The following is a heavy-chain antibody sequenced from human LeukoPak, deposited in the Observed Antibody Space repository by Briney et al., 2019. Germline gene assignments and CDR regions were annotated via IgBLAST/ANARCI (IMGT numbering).Heavy chain of an antibody. V-gene: IGHV3-23*01. CDR2: ISGSGGST. Sequence: GGSLRLSCAASGFTFSSYAMSWVRQAPGKGLEWVSAISGSGGSTYYADSVKGRFTISRYNSKNTLYLQMNSLRAEGTAVYYCAKAMRGYSYGLLDAFGIWGQGTMVTVSS. J-gene: IGHJ3*02. D-gene: IGHD5-18*01. CDR1: GFTFSSYA. CDR3: AKAMRGYSYGLLDAFGI.